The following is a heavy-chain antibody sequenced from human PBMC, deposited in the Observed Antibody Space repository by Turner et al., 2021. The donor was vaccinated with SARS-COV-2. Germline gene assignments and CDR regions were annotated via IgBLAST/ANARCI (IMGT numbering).Heavy chain of an antibody. Sequence: QVQLVQSGAEVKKPGASVKVSCKVSGYTLTELSMHWVRQAPGKGLEWMGGFDTEDGETIYAQKFQGRVTITADESTSTAYMELSSLRSEDTAVYYCARDLGYSDYGASPYFDYWGQGTLVTVSS. CDR2: FDTEDGET. D-gene: IGHD5-12*01. J-gene: IGHJ4*02. CDR1: GYTLTELS. CDR3: ARDLGYSDYGASPYFDY. V-gene: IGHV1-24*01.